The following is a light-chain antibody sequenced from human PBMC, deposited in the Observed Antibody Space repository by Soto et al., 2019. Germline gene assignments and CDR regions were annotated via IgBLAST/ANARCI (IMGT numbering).Light chain of an antibody. CDR1: QSISSY. J-gene: IGKJ2*01. CDR3: QQSYRTLYT. Sequence: DIQMTQSPSSLSASVGDRVTITCRASQSISSYLNWYQQKPGKAPKLLIYAASSLRSGVPSRFSGSGSGTDFTVTISSLQHEDFATYYCQQSYRTLYTFGQGTKLEIK. CDR2: AAS. V-gene: IGKV1-39*01.